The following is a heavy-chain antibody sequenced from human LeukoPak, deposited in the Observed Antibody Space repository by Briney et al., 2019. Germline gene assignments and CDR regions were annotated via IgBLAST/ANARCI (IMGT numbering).Heavy chain of an antibody. CDR3: ARVEVYDSSGYDAVFDY. CDR1: GFTFSSYW. CDR2: IKQDGSEK. J-gene: IGHJ4*02. V-gene: IGHV3-7*01. Sequence: GGSLRLSCAASGFTFSSYWMSWVRQAPGKGLEWVANIKQDGSEKYYVDSVKGRFTISRDNAKNSLYLQMNSLRAEDTAVYYCARVEVYDSSGYDAVFDYWGQGTLVTVSS. D-gene: IGHD3-22*01.